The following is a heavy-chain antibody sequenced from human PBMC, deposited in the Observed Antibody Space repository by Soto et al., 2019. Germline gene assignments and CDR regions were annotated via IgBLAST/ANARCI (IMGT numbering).Heavy chain of an antibody. J-gene: IGHJ4*01. D-gene: IGHD3-22*01. Sequence: GGSLRFSCAASGFTFSSYEMNWVRQAPGKGLEWVSYISSSGSTIYYADSVKGRFTISRDNAKNSLYLQMNSLRAEDTAVYYCARDHYYDSSGYYDYWGHGTLVTVSS. V-gene: IGHV3-48*03. CDR3: ARDHYYDSSGYYDY. CDR1: GFTFSSYE. CDR2: ISSSGSTI.